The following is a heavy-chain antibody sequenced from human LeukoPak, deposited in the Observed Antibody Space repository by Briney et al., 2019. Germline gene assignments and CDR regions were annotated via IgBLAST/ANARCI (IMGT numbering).Heavy chain of an antibody. V-gene: IGHV4-59*08. D-gene: IGHD6-13*01. J-gene: IGHJ4*02. CDR2: IYSSGST. CDR1: GGSISSYY. Sequence: SETLSLTCTVSGGSISSYYWSWIRQPPGKGLEWIGYIYSSGSTNYNPSLKSRVTIFVDTSKNQFSLKLSSVTAADTAVYYCARRSSTWSFGYWGQGTLVTVSS. CDR3: ARRSSTWSFGY.